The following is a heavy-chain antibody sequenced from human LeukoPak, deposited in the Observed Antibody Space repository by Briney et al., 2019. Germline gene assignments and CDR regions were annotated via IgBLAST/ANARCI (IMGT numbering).Heavy chain of an antibody. D-gene: IGHD7-27*01. CDR3: ARLGSRYYYYYYMDV. Sequence: GGSLRLSCAASGFSFNRHGMSWVRQAPGKGLEWVSSISSSSSYIYYADSVKGRFTISRDNSKNTLYLQMNSLRAEDAAVYYCARLGSRYYYYYYMDVWGKGTTVTISS. V-gene: IGHV3-21*04. J-gene: IGHJ6*03. CDR2: ISSSSSYI. CDR1: GFSFNRHG.